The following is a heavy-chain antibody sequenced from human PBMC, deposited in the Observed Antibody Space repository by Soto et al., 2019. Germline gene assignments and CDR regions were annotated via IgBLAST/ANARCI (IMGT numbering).Heavy chain of an antibody. V-gene: IGHV4-34*01. Sequence: SETLSLTFSVYGWSFSGYYWVWIRQPPVKGLEWIGEINHSGSTNYNPSLKSRVTISVDTSKNQFSLKLSSVTAADTAVYYCARGDSYYDFWSGYYRALHYFDYWGQGTLVTVSS. CDR3: ARGDSYYDFWSGYYRALHYFDY. D-gene: IGHD3-3*01. J-gene: IGHJ4*02. CDR1: GWSFSGYY. CDR2: INHSGST.